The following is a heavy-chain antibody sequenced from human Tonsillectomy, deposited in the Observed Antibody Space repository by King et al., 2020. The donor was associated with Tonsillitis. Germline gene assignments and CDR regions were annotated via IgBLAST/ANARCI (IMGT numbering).Heavy chain of an antibody. D-gene: IGHD3-10*01. V-gene: IGHV3-49*03. CDR3: TRVHGSVSYLVMDV. CDR2: IRSKAYGGTR. J-gene: IGHJ6*02. Sequence: VQLVESGGGLVQPGRSLRLSCTASGFTFGDYAMSWFRQAPGKGLEWVAFIRSKAYGGTREYAASVKGRFTIARDDSKSIAYLQMNSLKTGDTAVYYCTRVHGSVSYLVMDVWGQGTTVTVSS. CDR1: GFTFGDYA.